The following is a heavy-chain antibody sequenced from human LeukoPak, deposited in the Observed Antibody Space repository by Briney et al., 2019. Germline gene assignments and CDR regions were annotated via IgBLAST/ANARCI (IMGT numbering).Heavy chain of an antibody. CDR3: ARKVAAAGTTFDP. Sequence: GGSLRLSCAASGFTVSSNYMSWVRQAPGKGLEWVSVIYSGGSTYYADSVKGRFTISRDNAKNTLYLQMNSLRAEDTAVYYCARKVAAAGTTFDPWGQGTLVTVSS. CDR2: IYSGGST. CDR1: GFTVSSNY. V-gene: IGHV3-53*01. J-gene: IGHJ5*02. D-gene: IGHD6-13*01.